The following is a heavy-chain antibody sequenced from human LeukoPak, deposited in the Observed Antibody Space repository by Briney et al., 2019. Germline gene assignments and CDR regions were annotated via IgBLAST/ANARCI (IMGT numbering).Heavy chain of an antibody. CDR2: TAGSGISK. D-gene: IGHD3-22*01. Sequence: GGSLRLSCAASGFTFSSYAMSWVRQAPGRGLEWASSTAGSGISKDYADSVKGRFTISKDKSKSTLYLQMDNLRAEGTGVYFCARLPTFYYDSSGYHYDYWGQGTLVTVSS. V-gene: IGHV3-23*01. CDR1: GFTFSSYA. CDR3: ARLPTFYYDSSGYHYDY. J-gene: IGHJ4*02.